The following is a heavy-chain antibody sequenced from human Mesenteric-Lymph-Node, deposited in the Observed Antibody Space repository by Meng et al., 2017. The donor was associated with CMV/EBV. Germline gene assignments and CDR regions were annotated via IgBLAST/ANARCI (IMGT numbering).Heavy chain of an antibody. CDR1: GGSISSSSYY. Sequence: SEPLSLTCTVSGGSISSSSYYWGWIRQPPGKGLEWIGSIYYSGSTYYNPSLKSRVTISVDTSKSHLSLELSSVTAADTAMYYCARQYGRSLFDYWGQGTLVTVSS. CDR3: ARQYGRSLFDY. J-gene: IGHJ4*02. V-gene: IGHV4-39*07. CDR2: IYYSGST. D-gene: IGHD2/OR15-2a*01.